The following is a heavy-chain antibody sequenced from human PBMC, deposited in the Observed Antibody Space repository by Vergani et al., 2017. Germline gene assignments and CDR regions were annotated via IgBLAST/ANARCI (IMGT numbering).Heavy chain of an antibody. CDR3: ARGLWDCTHIRCSPPSY. J-gene: IGHJ4*02. CDR2: IKFPPGEI. Sequence: LVESGGGLVQPGGSLRLSCAASSFSVSSHYMTWVRQAPGKGLEWVSSIKFPPGEIFYADSVEGRFTITRDNAKKSVYLQMNSLRAEDTAMYFCARGLWDCTHIRCSPPSYWGQGTQVTVSS. D-gene: IGHD2-8*01. V-gene: IGHV3-21*02. CDR1: SFSVSSHY.